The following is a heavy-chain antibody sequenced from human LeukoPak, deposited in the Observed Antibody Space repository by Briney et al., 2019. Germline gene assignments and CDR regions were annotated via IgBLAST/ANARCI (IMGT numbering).Heavy chain of an antibody. CDR3: ARSHYDFWSGYSVGIDY. D-gene: IGHD3-3*01. V-gene: IGHV4-38-2*01. Sequence: PSETLSLTCAVSAYSISSGYYWGWIRQPPGKGLEWIGSIYHSGSTYYNPSLKSRVTISVDTSKNQFSLKLSSVTAADTAVYYCARSHYDFWSGYSVGIDYWGQGTLVTVSS. J-gene: IGHJ4*02. CDR1: AYSISSGYY. CDR2: IYHSGST.